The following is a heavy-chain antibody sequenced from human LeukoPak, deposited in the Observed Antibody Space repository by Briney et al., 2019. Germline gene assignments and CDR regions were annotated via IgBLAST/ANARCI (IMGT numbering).Heavy chain of an antibody. V-gene: IGHV4-30-4*01. CDR1: GGSISSGDYY. J-gene: IGHJ4*02. CDR2: IYYSGST. CDR3: ARHEDRSGYELGFDY. D-gene: IGHD5-12*01. Sequence: SQTLSLTCTVSGGSISSGDYYWSWIRQPPGKGLEWIGYIYYSGSTNYNPSLKSRVTISVDTSKNQFSLKLSSVTAADTAVYYCARHEDRSGYELGFDYWGQGTLVTVSS.